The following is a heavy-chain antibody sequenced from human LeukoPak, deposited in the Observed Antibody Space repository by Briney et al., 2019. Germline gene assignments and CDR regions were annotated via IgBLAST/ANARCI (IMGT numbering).Heavy chain of an antibody. D-gene: IGHD5-24*01. V-gene: IGHV4-59*01. CDR1: GGSISTYY. J-gene: IGHJ4*02. CDR3: ARDSERWLQQFDY. Sequence: SETLSLTCTVSGGSISTYYWSWIRQPPGKGLEWIGYIYYSGNTNYNPSLKSRVTISVDTSKNQFSLKLSSVTAADTAVYYCARDSERWLQQFDYWGQGTLVTVSS. CDR2: IYYSGNT.